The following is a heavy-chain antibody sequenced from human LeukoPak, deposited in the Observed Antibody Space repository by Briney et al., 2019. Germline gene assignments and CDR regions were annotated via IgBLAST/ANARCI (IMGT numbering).Heavy chain of an antibody. CDR1: GYTFTSYY. Sequence: ASVKVSCKASGYTFTSYYMHWVRQAPGQRLEWMGIINPSGGSTSYAQKFQGRVTMTRDTSTSTVYMELSSLRSEDTAVYYCARGDSSSWYGPLFDYWGQGTLVTVSS. V-gene: IGHV1-46*01. D-gene: IGHD6-13*01. J-gene: IGHJ4*02. CDR2: INPSGGST. CDR3: ARGDSSSWYGPLFDY.